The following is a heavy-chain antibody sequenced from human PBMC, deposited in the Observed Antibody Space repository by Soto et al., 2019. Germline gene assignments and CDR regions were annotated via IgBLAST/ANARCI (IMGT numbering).Heavy chain of an antibody. CDR2: ISAYNGNT. V-gene: IGHV1-18*01. CDR3: TRGAYCGGDCYDY. D-gene: IGHD2-21*01. Sequence: GASVKVSCTASGYTFTSYGISWVRQAPGQGLEWMGWISAYNGNTNYAQKLQGRVTMTTDTSTSTVYMELRSLKSEDTAVYYCTRGAYCGGDCYDYWGQGTLVTVSS. CDR1: GYTFTSYG. J-gene: IGHJ4*02.